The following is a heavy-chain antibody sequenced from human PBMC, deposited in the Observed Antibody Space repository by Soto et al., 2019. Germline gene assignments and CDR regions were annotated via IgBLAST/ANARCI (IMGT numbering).Heavy chain of an antibody. J-gene: IGHJ4*02. V-gene: IGHV3-9*01. CDR1: GFTFDDYA. CDR2: ISWNSGSI. D-gene: IGHD3-10*01. Sequence: EVQLVESGGGLVQPGRSLRLSCAASGFTFDDYAMHWVRQAPGKGLEWVSGISWNSGSIGYADSVKGRFTISRDNAKXXXXXXXXXXXXXXXXXYYCAKDSDYGSGSYYAAPYYFDYWGQGTLVTVSS. CDR3: AKDSDYGSGSYYAAPYYFDY.